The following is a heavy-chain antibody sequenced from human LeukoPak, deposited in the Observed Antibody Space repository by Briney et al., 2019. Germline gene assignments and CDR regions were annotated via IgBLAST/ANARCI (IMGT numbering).Heavy chain of an antibody. CDR3: ASSFYWELRAFDI. CDR2: IYYSGST. J-gene: IGHJ3*02. D-gene: IGHD1-26*01. CDR1: GGSISSYY. Sequence: SETLSLTCTVSGGSISSYYWSWIRQPPGKGLEWIGYIYYSGSTNYNPSLKSRVTISVDTSKNQFSLKLSSVTAADTAVYYCASSFYWELRAFDIWGQGTMVTVSS. V-gene: IGHV4-59*01.